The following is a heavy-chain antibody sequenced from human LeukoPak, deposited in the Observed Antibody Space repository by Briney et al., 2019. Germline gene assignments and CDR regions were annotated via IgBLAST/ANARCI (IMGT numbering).Heavy chain of an antibody. CDR3: ARSSFARWFDP. V-gene: IGHV3-21*01. D-gene: IGHD6-13*01. CDR1: GFTFSSYG. CDR2: ISSSSSYI. Sequence: GGSLRLSCAASGFTFSSYGMNWVRQAPGKGLEWVSSISSSSSYIYYADSVKGRFTISRDNAKNSLYLQMNSLRAEDTAVYYCARSSFARWFDPWGQGTLVTVSS. J-gene: IGHJ5*02.